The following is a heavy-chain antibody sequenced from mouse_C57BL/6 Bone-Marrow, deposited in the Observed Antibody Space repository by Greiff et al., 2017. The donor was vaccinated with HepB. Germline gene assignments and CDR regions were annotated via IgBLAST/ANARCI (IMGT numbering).Heavy chain of an antibody. CDR2: IWSGGST. CDR1: GFSLTSYG. CDR3: ARGTTVVAPFDY. Sequence: VKLVESGPGLVQPSQSLSITCTVSGFSLTSYGVHWVRQSPGKGLEWLGVIWSGGSTDYNAAFISRLSISKDNSKSHFFFKMNSLQADDTAIYYCARGTTVVAPFDYWGQGTTLTVSS. J-gene: IGHJ2*01. D-gene: IGHD1-1*01. V-gene: IGHV2-2*01.